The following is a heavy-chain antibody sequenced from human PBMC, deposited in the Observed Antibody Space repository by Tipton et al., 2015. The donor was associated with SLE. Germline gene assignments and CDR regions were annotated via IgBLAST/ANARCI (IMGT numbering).Heavy chain of an antibody. J-gene: IGHJ6*02. V-gene: IGHV4-59*11. D-gene: IGHD6-19*01. Sequence: TLSLTCTVSGGSISSHYWRWIRQPPGKGLEWIGYIYYSGSTNYNPSLKSRVTISVDTSKNQFSLKLSSVTAADTAVYYCARAAGSDYYGMDVWGQGTTVTVS. CDR3: ARAAGSDYYGMDV. CDR2: IYYSGST. CDR1: GGSISSHY.